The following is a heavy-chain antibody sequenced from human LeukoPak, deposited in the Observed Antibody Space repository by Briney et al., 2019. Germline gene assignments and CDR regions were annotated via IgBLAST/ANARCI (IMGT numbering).Heavy chain of an antibody. CDR1: GFTFNSYG. CDR2: IRYDGSGK. CDR3: AKVYGSGSYSSEPNWFDP. Sequence: PGGSLRLSCAASGFTFNSYGMHWVRQAPGKGLEWVAFIRYDGSGKYYADSVKGRFTISRDNSKNTLYLQMNSLRAEDTAVYYCAKVYGSGSYSSEPNWFDPWGQGTLVTVSS. J-gene: IGHJ5*02. V-gene: IGHV3-30*02. D-gene: IGHD3-10*01.